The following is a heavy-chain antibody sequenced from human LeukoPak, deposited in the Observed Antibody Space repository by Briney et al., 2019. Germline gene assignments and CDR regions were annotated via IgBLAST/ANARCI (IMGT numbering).Heavy chain of an antibody. CDR3: ARAIWELGLPFDI. CDR2: IGIGGDS. D-gene: IGHD3-10*01. Sequence: GGSLKLSCAASGFTFSGSAMHWVRQTTEKGLEWDSTIGIGGDSYYPGSVKGRFTISRENAKNSLYLQMNSLRSGDTAVYYCARAIWELGLPFDIWGQGTMVTVSS. V-gene: IGHV3-13*01. CDR1: GFTFSGSA. J-gene: IGHJ3*02.